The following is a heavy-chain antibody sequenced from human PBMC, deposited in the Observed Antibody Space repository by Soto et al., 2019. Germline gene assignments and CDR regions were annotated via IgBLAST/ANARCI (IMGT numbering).Heavy chain of an antibody. V-gene: IGHV1-18*01. CDR3: ATCIAAAGPYYFDY. CDR2: ISAYNGNT. CDR1: GYTFTNYG. Sequence: GASVKVSCKASGYTFTNYGITWVRQSPGQGLEWMGWISAYNGNTNYAQKLQGRVTMTTDTSTSTAYMELRSLRSDDTAVYYCATCIAAAGPYYFDYWGQGTLVTVSS. J-gene: IGHJ4*02. D-gene: IGHD6-13*01.